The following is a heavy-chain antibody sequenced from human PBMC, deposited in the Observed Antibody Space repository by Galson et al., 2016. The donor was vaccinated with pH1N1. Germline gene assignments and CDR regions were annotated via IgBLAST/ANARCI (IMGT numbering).Heavy chain of an antibody. J-gene: IGHJ6*02. V-gene: IGHV1-69*06. Sequence: SVKVSCKASGGTFSNSAIRWVRQAPGQGLEWMGGISPIFGSINYAQSFQGRVTVSADIFTNTAYMELSRLRSEDTAIYYCATAGPLVREILYYSYAMDVWGQGTTVTVSS. CDR2: ISPIFGSI. CDR1: GGTFSNSA. CDR3: ATAGPLVREILYYSYAMDV. D-gene: IGHD3-10*01.